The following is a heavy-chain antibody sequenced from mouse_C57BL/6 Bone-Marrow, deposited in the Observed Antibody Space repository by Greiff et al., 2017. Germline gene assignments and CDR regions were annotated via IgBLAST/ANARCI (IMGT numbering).Heavy chain of an antibody. D-gene: IGHD2-3*01. CDR3: ARDGYYPAWFAY. Sequence: QVQLQQPGAELVKPGASVKLSCKASGYTFTSYWMQWVKQRPGQGLEWIGEIDPSDSYTNYNQKFKGKATLTVDTSSNTAYMQLSSLTSEDSAVYYCARDGYYPAWFAYWGQGTLVTVSA. V-gene: IGHV1-50*01. CDR2: IDPSDSYT. CDR1: GYTFTSYW. J-gene: IGHJ3*01.